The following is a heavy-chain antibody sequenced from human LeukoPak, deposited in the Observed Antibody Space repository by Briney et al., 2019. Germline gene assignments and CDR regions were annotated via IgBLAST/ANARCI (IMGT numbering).Heavy chain of an antibody. D-gene: IGHD5-18*01. CDR3: TRGPIQQWLYYGMDV. V-gene: IGHV3-23*01. Sequence: QPGGSLRLSCAASGFTFDSYPMSWVRQAPGRGLEWVSGISASGGGTNSADSVKGRFTISRDKSKNTLYLQMNSLKTEDTAVYYCTRGPIQQWLYYGMDVWGQGTTVTVSS. CDR2: ISASGGGT. CDR1: GFTFDSYP. J-gene: IGHJ6*02.